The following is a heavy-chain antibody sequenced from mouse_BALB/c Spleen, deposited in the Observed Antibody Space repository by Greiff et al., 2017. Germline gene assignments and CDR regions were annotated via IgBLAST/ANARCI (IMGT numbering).Heavy chain of an antibody. Sequence: EVQLQQSGAELVKPGASVKLSCTASGFNIKDTYMHWVKQRPEQGLEWIGRIDPANGNTKYDPKFQGKATITADTSSNTAYLQLSSLTSEDTAVYYCARGGAMITTRAWFAYWGQGTLVTVSA. J-gene: IGHJ3*01. CDR2: IDPANGNT. D-gene: IGHD2-4*01. CDR3: ARGGAMITTRAWFAY. V-gene: IGHV14-3*02. CDR1: GFNIKDTY.